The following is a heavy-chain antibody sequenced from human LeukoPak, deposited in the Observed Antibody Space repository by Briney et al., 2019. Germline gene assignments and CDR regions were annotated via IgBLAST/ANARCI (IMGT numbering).Heavy chain of an antibody. V-gene: IGHV3-30-3*01. J-gene: IGHJ4*02. D-gene: IGHD6-19*01. CDR1: GFTFSSYA. CDR2: ISYDGSNK. Sequence: PGRSLRLSCAASGFTFSSYAMHWVRQAPGKGLEWVAVISYDGSNKYYADSVKGRFTISRDNSKNTLYLQMNSLRAEDTAVYYCATTVAGPTGDYWGQGTLVTVSS. CDR3: ATTVAGPTGDY.